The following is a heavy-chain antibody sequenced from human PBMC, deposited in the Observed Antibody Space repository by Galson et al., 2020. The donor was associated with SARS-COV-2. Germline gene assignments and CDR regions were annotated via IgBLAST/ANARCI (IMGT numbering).Heavy chain of an antibody. CDR3: AKDIVSRWELPYCDY. V-gene: IGHV3-9*01. D-gene: IGHD1-26*01. Sequence: GGSLRLSCAASGFTFDDYAMHWVRQAPGKGLEWVSAISSKSGSIAYADSVKGRLTISRDNRKNSLYMQMNTLRAADTALYYCAKDIVSRWELPYCDYWGQGTLVTVSS. J-gene: IGHJ4*02. CDR2: ISSKSGSI. CDR1: GFTFDDYA.